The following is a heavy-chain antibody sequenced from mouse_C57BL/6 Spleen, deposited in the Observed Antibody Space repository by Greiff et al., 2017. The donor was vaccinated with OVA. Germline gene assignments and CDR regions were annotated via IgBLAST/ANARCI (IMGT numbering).Heavy chain of an antibody. CDR3: ARRCTGTGDD. D-gene: IGHD4-1*01. J-gene: IGHJ2*01. CDR2: IYPRSGNT. V-gene: IGHV1-81*01. CDR1: GYTFTSYG. Sequence: VQLQQSGAELVRPGASVKLSCKASGYTFTSYGISWVKQRPGQGLEWIGEIYPRSGNTYYNEKFKGKATLTADKSSSTAYMELRSLTSEDSAVYFCARRCTGTGDDWGQGTTLTVSS.